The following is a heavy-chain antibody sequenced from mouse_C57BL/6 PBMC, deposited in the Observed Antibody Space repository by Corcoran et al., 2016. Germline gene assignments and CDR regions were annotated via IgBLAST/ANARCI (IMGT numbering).Heavy chain of an antibody. D-gene: IGHD2-14*01. Sequence: EVQLQQSGPVLVKPGASVKMSCKASGCTFTDYYMNWVKQSHGKRLEWIGVINPYNGGTSYNQKFKGKATLTVDKSSSTAYMELNSLTSEDSAVYYCARGVLRTAMDYWGQGTSVTVSS. CDR3: ARGVLRTAMDY. J-gene: IGHJ4*01. CDR1: GCTFTDYY. CDR2: INPYNGGT. V-gene: IGHV1-19*01.